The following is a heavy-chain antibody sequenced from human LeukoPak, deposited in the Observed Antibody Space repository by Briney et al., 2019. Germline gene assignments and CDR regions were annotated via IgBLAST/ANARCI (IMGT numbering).Heavy chain of an antibody. CDR1: GGSISSGGYS. CDR2: IYYSGST. J-gene: IGHJ4*02. Sequence: SQTLSLTCAVSGGSISSGGYSWSWIRQPPGKGLEWIGYIYYSGSTYYNPSLQTRVTISVDKSKNQFSLKLSSVTAADTAVYYCARGGWNKFDYWGQGTLVTVSS. D-gene: IGHD3-22*01. V-gene: IGHV4-30-4*07. CDR3: ARGGWNKFDY.